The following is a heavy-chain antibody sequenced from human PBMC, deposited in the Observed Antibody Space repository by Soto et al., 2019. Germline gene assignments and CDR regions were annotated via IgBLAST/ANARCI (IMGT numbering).Heavy chain of an antibody. J-gene: IGHJ6*02. CDR1: GFTFSTYA. V-gene: IGHV3-30-3*01. CDR3: ARAAGYCSSTSCYIYYGMDV. CDR2: ISYDGSNK. Sequence: QVQLVESGGGVVQPGRSLRLSCAASGFTFSTYAIHWVRLAPGKGLERVAVISYDGSNKYYADSVKGRFTISRDNSKNTLYLQMNSLRAEDTAVYYCARAAGYCSSTSCYIYYGMDVWGQGTPVTVSS. D-gene: IGHD2-2*02.